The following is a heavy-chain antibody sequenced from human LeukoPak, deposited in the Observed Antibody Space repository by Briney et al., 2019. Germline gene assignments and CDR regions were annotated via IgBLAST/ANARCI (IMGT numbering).Heavy chain of an antibody. CDR2: ISAYNGNT. J-gene: IGHJ6*03. D-gene: IGHD6-19*01. CDR3: AREGIAVAGLTVYYYYYMDV. Sequence: GASVKVSCKASGYTFTSYGISWVRQAPGQGLEWMEWISAYNGNTNYAQKLQGRVTMATDTSTSTAYMELRSLRSDDTAVYYCAREGIAVAGLTVYYYYYMDVWGKGTTVTVSS. V-gene: IGHV1-18*01. CDR1: GYTFTSYG.